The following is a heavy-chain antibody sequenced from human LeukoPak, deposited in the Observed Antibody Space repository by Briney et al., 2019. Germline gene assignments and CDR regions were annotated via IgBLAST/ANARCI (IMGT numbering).Heavy chain of an antibody. Sequence: SETLSLTGTVSGGSISSYYWTWIRQPPGKGLEWIGYIYYSGRTNYNPSLKRRVTISVDTSKNQFSLRLTSVTAADTAVYYCTRDEGGRLQWHYWGQGTLVTVSS. D-gene: IGHD4-11*01. V-gene: IGHV4-59*01. CDR1: GGSISSYY. J-gene: IGHJ4*02. CDR2: IYYSGRT. CDR3: TRDEGGRLQWHY.